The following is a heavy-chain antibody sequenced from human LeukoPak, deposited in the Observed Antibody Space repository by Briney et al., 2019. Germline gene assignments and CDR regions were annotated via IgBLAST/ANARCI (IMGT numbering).Heavy chain of an antibody. CDR3: AGGRDYVSGSPACFDP. CDR1: GFTFSSYS. CDR2: ISSSSSYI. V-gene: IGHV3-21*01. J-gene: IGHJ5*02. Sequence: GGSLRLSCAASGFTFSSYSMNWVRQAPGKGLEWVSSISSSSSYIYYADSVKGRFTISRDNAKNSLYLQMNSLRAEDTAVYYCAGGRDYVSGSPACFDPWGKGTLVTVSS. D-gene: IGHD3-16*01.